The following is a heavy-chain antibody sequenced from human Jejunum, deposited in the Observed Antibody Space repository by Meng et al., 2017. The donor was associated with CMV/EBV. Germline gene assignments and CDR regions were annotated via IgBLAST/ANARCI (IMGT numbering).Heavy chain of an antibody. J-gene: IGHJ4*02. V-gene: IGHV3-30*02. CDR2: IRNDGSEI. CDR3: VKDKGRTALDY. Sequence: GQRVEAGGGVVQPGGSLRISCVTSGISFSNSGMHWVRQAPGKGLEWVVFIRNDGSEIYYVDSVKGRFTISRDNSKNTVYLQMDSLRVEDTGIYYCVKDKGRTALDYWGQGSLVTVSS. CDR1: GISFSNSG. D-gene: IGHD3-10*01.